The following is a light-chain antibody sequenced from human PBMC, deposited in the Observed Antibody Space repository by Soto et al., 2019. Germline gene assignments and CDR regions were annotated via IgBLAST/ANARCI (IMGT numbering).Light chain of an antibody. CDR2: GAS. Sequence: IVLTHSPSTLSLSPGSRTNLSCRASQSVSSNLAWYKQKPGQAPRLLIYGASTRATGIPARLSGSGSGTEFTLTISSLKSEDFAVYYCQQYNNWWTFGHGTKVDIK. CDR3: QQYNNWWT. J-gene: IGKJ1*01. CDR1: QSVSSN. V-gene: IGKV3-15*01.